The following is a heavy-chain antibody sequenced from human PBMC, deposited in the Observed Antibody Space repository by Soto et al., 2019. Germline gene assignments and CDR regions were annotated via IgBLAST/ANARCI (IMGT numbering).Heavy chain of an antibody. CDR3: ANGRGSSSVMISEFAC. D-gene: IGHD6-6*01. J-gene: IGHJ4*02. CDR1: GFTFSTYG. V-gene: IGHV3-30*18. CDR2: ISYDGRNK. Sequence: QVQLVESGGGVVQPGRSLRLSCAASGFTFSTYGIHWVRQAPGKGLEWVAVISYDGRNKFYADSVKGRFTISRDNAKNTLYLQMSSLTAEDTAVYYCANGRGSSSVMISEFACWGQGTLVTVSS.